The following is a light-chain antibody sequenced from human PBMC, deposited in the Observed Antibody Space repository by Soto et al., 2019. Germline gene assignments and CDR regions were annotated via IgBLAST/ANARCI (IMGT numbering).Light chain of an antibody. V-gene: IGKV3-11*01. CDR1: QSVSSY. J-gene: IGKJ1*01. CDR3: QQGVSSPPRWT. Sequence: MVLIQTPATLSLSQGGRATLSCRASQSVSSYLAWYQQKPGQAPRLLIYGVSSRAIGIPDSCRGSGSGACFPGTTTKLEPRDLGIYDWQQGVSSPPRWTF. CDR2: GVS.